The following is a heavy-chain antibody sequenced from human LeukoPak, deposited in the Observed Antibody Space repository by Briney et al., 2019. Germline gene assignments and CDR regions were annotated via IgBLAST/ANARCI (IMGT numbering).Heavy chain of an antibody. CDR2: VYHSGTT. CDR1: GYSINTGRY. J-gene: IGHJ4*02. V-gene: IGHV4-38-2*01. CDR3: ARSLSTAGIDF. D-gene: IGHD2-2*01. Sequence: SEALSLTCAVSGYSINTGRYRGWIRQPPGKGLEWIGSVYHSGTTFYNPSLKSRLTISVDTSKNQFSLNLRSVTAADTAVYYCARSLSTAGIDFWGQGTLVTVSS.